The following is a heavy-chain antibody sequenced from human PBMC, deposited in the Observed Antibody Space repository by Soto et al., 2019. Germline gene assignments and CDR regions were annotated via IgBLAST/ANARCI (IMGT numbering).Heavy chain of an antibody. J-gene: IGHJ4*02. CDR3: ARGAYDISY. V-gene: IGHV3-30-3*01. D-gene: IGHD3-9*01. CDR1: GFTFSSYA. CDR2: ISYDGSNK. Sequence: QVQLVESGGGVVQPGRSLRLSCAASGFTFSSYAMHWVRQAPGKGLEWVAVISYDGSNKYYADSVKGRFTISRDNSKNTLYLQMNSLRAEDTAVYYCARGAYDISYWGQGTLVTVSS.